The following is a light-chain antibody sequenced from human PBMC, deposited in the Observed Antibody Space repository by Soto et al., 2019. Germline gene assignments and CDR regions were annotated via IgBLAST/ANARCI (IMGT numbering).Light chain of an antibody. Sequence: DIQMTQSPSSVSASVGDRVTITCRASQAISTWLAWYQQKPGKAPKLLIYAASNLQTGVPSRFSGSGSGTDFTLTICSLQPEDFATYYCQRANSFPRTFGQGTKVEIK. CDR3: QRANSFPRT. J-gene: IGKJ1*01. CDR2: AAS. V-gene: IGKV1D-12*01. CDR1: QAISTW.